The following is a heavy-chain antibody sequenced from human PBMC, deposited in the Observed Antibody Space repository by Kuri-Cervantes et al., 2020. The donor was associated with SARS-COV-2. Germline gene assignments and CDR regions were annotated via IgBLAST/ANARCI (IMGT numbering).Heavy chain of an antibody. V-gene: IGHV1-18*01. J-gene: IGHJ3*02. Sequence: ASVKVSCKASGYTSTSYGISWVRQAPGQGLEWMGWISAYNGNTNYAQKLQGRVTMATDTSINTAYMEVSSLTFEDTAIYYCARDSGGWNPDGLDIWGQGTMVTVSS. CDR3: ARDSGGWNPDGLDI. D-gene: IGHD1-1*01. CDR1: GYTSTSYG. CDR2: ISAYNGNT.